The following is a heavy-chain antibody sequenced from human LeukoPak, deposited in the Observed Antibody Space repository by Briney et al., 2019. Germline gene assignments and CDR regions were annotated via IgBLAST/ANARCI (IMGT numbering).Heavy chain of an antibody. D-gene: IGHD2-15*01. V-gene: IGHV4-34*01. J-gene: IGHJ5*02. CDR1: GGSFSGYY. CDR3: ARPLGYCSDSRCPQSWFDP. CDR2: INHSGRT. Sequence: SETLSLTCAVSGGSFSGYYWTWIRQPPGKGLEWIGEINHSGRTNYNPSLKSRVIISVDTSKNQFSLKLSSVTAADTAVYYCARPLGYCSDSRCPQSWFDPWGQGTLVTVSS.